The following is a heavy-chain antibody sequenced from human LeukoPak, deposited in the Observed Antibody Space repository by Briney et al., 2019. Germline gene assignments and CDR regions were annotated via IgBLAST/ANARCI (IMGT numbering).Heavy chain of an antibody. J-gene: IGHJ5*02. Sequence: PSETLSLTCTVSGGSISSYYWNWIWQPPGKGPEWIGYIYYSGSTKYNPSLKSRVTISVDTSKNQFSLKLSSVTAADTAVYYCARQRVGAISWFDPWGQGTLVTVSS. CDR3: ARQRVGAISWFDP. V-gene: IGHV4-59*08. CDR1: GGSISSYY. CDR2: IYYSGST. D-gene: IGHD1-26*01.